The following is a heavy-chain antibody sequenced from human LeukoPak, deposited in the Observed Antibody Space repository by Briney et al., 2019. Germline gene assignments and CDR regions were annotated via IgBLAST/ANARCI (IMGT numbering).Heavy chain of an antibody. CDR1: GGSINNYY. Sequence: PSETLSLTCSVSGGSINNYYWGWIRQPAGKGLEWIGRIYSSGSTNYNPSLKSRLTMSVDTSKNQFSLKLNSVTPADTAVYYCARDLGLKSMDYWGQGTLVSVST. J-gene: IGHJ4*02. V-gene: IGHV4-4*07. CDR3: ARDLGLKSMDY. D-gene: IGHD2/OR15-2a*01. CDR2: IYSSGST.